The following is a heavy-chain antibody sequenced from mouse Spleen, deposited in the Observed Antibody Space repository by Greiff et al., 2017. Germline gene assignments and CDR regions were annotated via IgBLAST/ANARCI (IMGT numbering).Heavy chain of an antibody. J-gene: IGHJ3*01. CDR2: IHPNSGST. Sequence: QVQLQQPGAELVKPGASVKLSCKASGYTFTSYWMHWVKQRPGQGLEWIGMIHPNSGSTNYNEKFKSKATLTVDKSSSTAYMQLSSLTSEDSAVYYCARRIYGNYWFAYWGQGTLVTVSA. D-gene: IGHD2-1*01. V-gene: IGHV1-64*01. CDR1: GYTFTSYW. CDR3: ARRIYGNYWFAY.